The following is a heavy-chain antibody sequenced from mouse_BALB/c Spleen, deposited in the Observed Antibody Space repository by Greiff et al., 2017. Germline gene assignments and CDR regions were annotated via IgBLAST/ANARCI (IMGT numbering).Heavy chain of an antibody. V-gene: IGHV5-9-4*01. J-gene: IGHJ3*01. Sequence: EVMLVESGGGLVKPGGSLKLSCAASGFTFSSYAMSWVRQSPEKRLEWVAEISSGGSYTYYPDTVTGRFTISRDNAKNTLYLEMSSLRSEDTAMYYRARGLGEGSFAYWGQGTLVTVSA. CDR1: GFTFSSYA. D-gene: IGHD3-3*01. CDR3: ARGLGEGSFAY. CDR2: ISSGGSYT.